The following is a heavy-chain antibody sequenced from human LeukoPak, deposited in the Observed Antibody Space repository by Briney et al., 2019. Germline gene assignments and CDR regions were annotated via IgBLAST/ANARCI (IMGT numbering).Heavy chain of an antibody. CDR3: ARDSVVPAAITYYYYYYMDV. CDR1: GFTFSSYA. J-gene: IGHJ6*03. Sequence: GGSLRLSCAASGFTFSSYAMHWVRQAPGKGLEWVAVISYDGSNKYYADSVKGRFTISRDNSKNTLYLQMNSLRAEDTAVYYCARDSVVPAAITYYYYYYMDVWGKGTTVTVSS. V-gene: IGHV3-30-3*01. D-gene: IGHD2-2*02. CDR2: ISYDGSNK.